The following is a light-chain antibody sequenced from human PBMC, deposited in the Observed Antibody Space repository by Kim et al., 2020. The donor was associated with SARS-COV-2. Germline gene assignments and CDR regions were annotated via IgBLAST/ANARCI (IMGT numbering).Light chain of an antibody. CDR1: GTNIVANNY. J-gene: IGLJ2*01. V-gene: IGLV1-40*01. CDR3: GSYDTSLRGAV. CDR2: GNI. Sequence: DTTSSTAGGTNIVANNYVPWYQHIPGTVPRLLIYGNIKRPSGIPDRFSGSKSGSSATLAITGLHADDEAEYFCGSYDTSLRGAVFGGGTQLTVL.